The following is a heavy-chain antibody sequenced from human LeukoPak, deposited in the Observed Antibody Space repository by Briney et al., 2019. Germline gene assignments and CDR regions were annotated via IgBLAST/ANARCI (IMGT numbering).Heavy chain of an antibody. J-gene: IGHJ6*02. CDR2: INHSGST. V-gene: IGHV4-34*01. Sequence: SETLSLTCAVYGGSFSGYYWSWIRQPPGKGLEWIGEINHSGSTNYNPSLKSRVTISVDTSKNQFSLKLSSATAADTAVYYCARTNYDFWSGYYVPAGYYYGMDVWGQGTTVTVSS. D-gene: IGHD3-3*01. CDR1: GGSFSGYY. CDR3: ARTNYDFWSGYYVPAGYYYGMDV.